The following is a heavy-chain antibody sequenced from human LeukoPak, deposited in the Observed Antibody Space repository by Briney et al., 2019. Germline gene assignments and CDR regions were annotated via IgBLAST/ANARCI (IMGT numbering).Heavy chain of an antibody. J-gene: IGHJ3*02. V-gene: IGHV3-53*01. Sequence: GGSLRLSCAASRFTVSSNYMSWVRQAPGKGLEWVSVIYSGGSTYYADSVKGRFTISRDNSKNTLYLQMNSLRAEGTAVYYCAAASSGYYSHDAFDIWGQGTMVTVSS. CDR3: AAASSGYYSHDAFDI. CDR2: IYSGGST. D-gene: IGHD3-22*01. CDR1: RFTVSSNY.